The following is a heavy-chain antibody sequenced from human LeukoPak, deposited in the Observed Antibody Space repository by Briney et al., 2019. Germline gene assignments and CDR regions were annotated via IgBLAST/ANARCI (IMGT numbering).Heavy chain of an antibody. D-gene: IGHD3-10*01. Sequence: GGSLRLSCAASGFTFSSYSMNWVRQAPGKGLEWVSYISSSSSSTIYYADSVKGRFTISRDNAKNSLYLQMNSLRAEDTAVYYCASHPSMVRRVTWYFDLWGRGTLVTVSS. CDR2: ISSSSSSTI. CDR3: ASHPSMVRRVTWYFDL. J-gene: IGHJ2*01. V-gene: IGHV3-48*04. CDR1: GFTFSSYS.